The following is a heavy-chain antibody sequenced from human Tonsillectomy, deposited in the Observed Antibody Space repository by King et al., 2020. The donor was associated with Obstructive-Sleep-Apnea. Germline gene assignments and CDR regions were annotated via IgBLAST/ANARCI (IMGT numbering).Heavy chain of an antibody. Sequence: VQLVESGGGLVQPGRSLRLSCAASGFTFDDYAMHWVRQAPGKGLEWVSGISWNSGSIGYADSVKGRFTISRDNAKNSLYLQMNSLRAEDTALYYCAKDLIGYCIGGSCYSGYYYYGMDVWGQGTTVTVSS. CDR1: GFTFDDYA. V-gene: IGHV3-9*01. CDR3: AKDLIGYCIGGSCYSGYYYYGMDV. J-gene: IGHJ6*02. D-gene: IGHD2-15*01. CDR2: ISWNSGSI.